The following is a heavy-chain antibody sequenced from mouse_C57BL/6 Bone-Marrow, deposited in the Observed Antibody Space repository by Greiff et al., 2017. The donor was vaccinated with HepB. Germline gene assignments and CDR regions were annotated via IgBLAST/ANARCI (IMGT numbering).Heavy chain of an antibody. Sequence: QVQLKQPRAELVMPGASVKLSCKASGYTFTSYWMHRVKQSPGQGLEWIGEIDPSDSYTNSNQKFKGKSTLTVDTSSSTAYMQLSSLTSEDAAVYYCARWLQPVAGYAMDYWGQGTSVTISS. J-gene: IGHJ4*01. CDR3: ARWLQPVAGYAMDY. V-gene: IGHV1-69*01. CDR2: IDPSDSYT. CDR1: GYTFTSYW. D-gene: IGHD1-1*01.